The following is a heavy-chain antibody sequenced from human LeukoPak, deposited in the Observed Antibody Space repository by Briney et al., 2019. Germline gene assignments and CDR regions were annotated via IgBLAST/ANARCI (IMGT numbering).Heavy chain of an antibody. CDR3: ARDIAPVHHQD. D-gene: IGHD1-1*01. V-gene: IGHV1-18*01. CDR1: GYTFTNYG. J-gene: IGHJ4*02. CDR2: ISGYNGNT. Sequence: ASVKVSCKTSGYTFTNYGISWVRQAPGQGLEWMGWISGYNGNTNYVQKFRGRVAMTADTSTSTVYMELRSLRSDDTAVYYCARDIAPVHHQDWGQGTLVTVSS.